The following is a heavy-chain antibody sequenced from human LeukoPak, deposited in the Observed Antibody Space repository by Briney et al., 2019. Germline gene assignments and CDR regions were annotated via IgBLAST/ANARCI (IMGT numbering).Heavy chain of an antibody. V-gene: IGHV3-23*01. CDR3: ANLVGANDAFDI. D-gene: IGHD1-26*01. Sequence: GGSLRLSCAASGFTFSSYGMSWVRQAPGKGLEWVSAISGSGGSTYYADSVKGRFTISRDNSKNTLYLQMNSLRAEDTAVYYCANLVGANDAFDIWGQGTMVTVSS. CDR1: GFTFSSYG. CDR2: ISGSGGST. J-gene: IGHJ3*02.